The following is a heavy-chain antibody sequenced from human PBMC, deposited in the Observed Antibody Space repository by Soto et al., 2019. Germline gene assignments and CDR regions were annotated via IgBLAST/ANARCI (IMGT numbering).Heavy chain of an antibody. CDR2: MIPIFGSA. Sequence: ASVKVSFKSSGGTFSSFAFNWVRQAPGQGLEWIGGMIPIFGSANYAQRFQGRVTITADESTSTANMELKSLRSEDTAVYYCARGYTSMDIDYWGQGTLVTVSS. J-gene: IGHJ4*02. CDR3: ARGYTSMDIDY. D-gene: IGHD5-18*01. V-gene: IGHV1-69*13. CDR1: GGTFSSFA.